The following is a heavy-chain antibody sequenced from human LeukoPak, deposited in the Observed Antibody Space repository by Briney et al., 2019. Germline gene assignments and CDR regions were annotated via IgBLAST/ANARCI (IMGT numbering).Heavy chain of an antibody. D-gene: IGHD2-2*01. CDR2: MNPNSGNT. Sequence: ASVKVSCKASGYTFTSYDINWVRQATGQGLEWMGWMNPNSGNTGYAQKFQGRVTMTMNTSISTAYMALSSLRSEDTAVYYCARGLRACRSTSCPLPYWGQGTLVTVSS. V-gene: IGHV1-8*01. J-gene: IGHJ4*02. CDR1: GYTFTSYD. CDR3: ARGLRACRSTSCPLPY.